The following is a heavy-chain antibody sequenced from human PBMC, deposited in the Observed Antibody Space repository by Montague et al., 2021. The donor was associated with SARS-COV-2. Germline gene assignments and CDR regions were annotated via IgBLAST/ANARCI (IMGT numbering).Heavy chain of an antibody. CDR3: GSGHF. Sequence: SETLSLTCTVAGASINNSSYYWGWLRPPPGRGPEWIRSIFYGGTTYYTPSLRSRVTISVDTTKNQFSLRMTYATAADTGVYFCGSGHFWGQGILVTVSS. CDR1: GASINNSSYY. CDR2: IFYGGTT. J-gene: IGHJ4*02. V-gene: IGHV4-39*07.